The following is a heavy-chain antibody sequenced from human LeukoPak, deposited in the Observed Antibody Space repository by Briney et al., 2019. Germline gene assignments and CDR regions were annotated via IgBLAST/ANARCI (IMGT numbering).Heavy chain of an antibody. V-gene: IGHV3-23*01. J-gene: IGHJ6*04. D-gene: IGHD3-10*02. CDR1: GFTFSSYA. CDR3: AELGITMIGGV. CDR2: ISGSGVST. Sequence: PGGSLRLSCAASGFTFSSYAMSWVRQAPGKGLEWISTISGSGVSTSYADSVKGRFTLSRDNSKNTLYLQMNSLRAEDTAVYYCAELGITMIGGVWGKGTTVTISS.